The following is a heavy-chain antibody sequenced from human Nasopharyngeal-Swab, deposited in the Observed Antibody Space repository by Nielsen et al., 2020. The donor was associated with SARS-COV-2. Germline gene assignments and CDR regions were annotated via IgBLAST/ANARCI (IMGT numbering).Heavy chain of an antibody. D-gene: IGHD1-1*01. CDR2: IYHSGST. Sequence: GSLRLSCAVSGGSISSSNWWSWVRQPPGKGLEWIGEIYHSGSTNYNPSLKSRVTISVDKSKNQFSLKLSSVTAADTAVYYCARELERHHYMDVWGKGTTVTVSS. CDR1: GGSISSSNW. J-gene: IGHJ6*03. V-gene: IGHV4-4*02. CDR3: ARELERHHYMDV.